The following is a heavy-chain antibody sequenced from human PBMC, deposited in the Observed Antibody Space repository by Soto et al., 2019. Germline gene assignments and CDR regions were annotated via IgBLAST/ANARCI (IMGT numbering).Heavy chain of an antibody. Sequence: QVQLQESGPGLVKPSETLSLTCTVSGVSITSYYWSWIRQSPGKGLEWIGFISYSGNTNYNPSLKRRVIISRDTSMNECSLRLTSVTAADTAVYYCATSSGPQSPIGHHWGQGTLVTVSS. CDR1: GVSITSYY. D-gene: IGHD6-19*01. V-gene: IGHV4-59*08. CDR2: ISYSGNT. J-gene: IGHJ5*02. CDR3: ATSSGPQSPIGHH.